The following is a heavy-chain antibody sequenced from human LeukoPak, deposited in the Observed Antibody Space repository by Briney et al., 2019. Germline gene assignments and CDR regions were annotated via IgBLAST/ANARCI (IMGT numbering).Heavy chain of an antibody. CDR3: TRDPRHFDS. Sequence: GGSLRLSCAASRFTLSSFAMNWVRQPPGKGLEGVSAISGNCYAYYSDSVKGRFTISRDNATNSLYLQMSSLRVEDTAVYYCTRDPRHFDSCGPGTLVTVSS. J-gene: IGHJ5*01. CDR2: ISGNCYA. CDR1: RFTLSSFA. V-gene: IGHV3-21*01. D-gene: IGHD6-6*01.